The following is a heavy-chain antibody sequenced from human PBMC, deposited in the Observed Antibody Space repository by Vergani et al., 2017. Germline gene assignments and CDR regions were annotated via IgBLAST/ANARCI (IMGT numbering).Heavy chain of an antibody. V-gene: IGHV3-33*05. D-gene: IGHD2-21*02. J-gene: IGHJ4*02. CDR1: GFTFSSYG. CDR3: ARDRGGVTATAAVDY. CDR2: ISYDGSNK. Sequence: QVQLVESGGGVVQPGRSLRLSCAASGFTFSSYGMHWVRQAPGKGLEWVAVISYDGSNKYYADSVKGRFTISRDNSKNTLYLQMNSLRAEDTAVYYCARDRGGVTATAAVDYWGQGTLVTVSS.